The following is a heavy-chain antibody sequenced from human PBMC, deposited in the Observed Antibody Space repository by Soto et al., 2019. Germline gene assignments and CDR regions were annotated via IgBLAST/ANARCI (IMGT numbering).Heavy chain of an antibody. D-gene: IGHD2-15*01. Sequence: PGGSLRLSCAASGFFFSDYFMSWIRQTPGKGLEWISSISSRGLKMYYADSVKGRFTISRDDARKSVFLQMNSLRGDDTAVYYCARRADAAVAHHYWGQGTLVTVPS. CDR2: ISSRGLKM. CDR3: ARRADAAVAHHY. J-gene: IGHJ4*02. V-gene: IGHV3-11*01. CDR1: GFFFSDYF.